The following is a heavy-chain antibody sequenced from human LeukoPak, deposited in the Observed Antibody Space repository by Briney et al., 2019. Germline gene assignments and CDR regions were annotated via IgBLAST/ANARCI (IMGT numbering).Heavy chain of an antibody. V-gene: IGHV4-39*01. CDR3: VTIMYDSSVYSYFDL. D-gene: IGHD3-22*01. J-gene: IGHJ4*02. Sequence: SETLSLSCTVSGGSISSYSYYWGWIRQPPGKGLEWIGSINYSGSTNYTPSLKTRVTISVDTSRDQFSLKMSSVTAADTAVYYCVTIMYDSSVYSYFDLWGQGTLVTVSS. CDR1: GGSISSYSYY. CDR2: INYSGST.